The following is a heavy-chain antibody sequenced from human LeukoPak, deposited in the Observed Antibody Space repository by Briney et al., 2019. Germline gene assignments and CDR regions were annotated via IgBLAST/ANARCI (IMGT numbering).Heavy chain of an antibody. CDR1: GFTFSSYA. D-gene: IGHD6-13*01. CDR3: AKDGSTGGYSSSWYSGFAYYYYGMDV. Sequence: QPGGSLRLSCAASGFTFSSYAMSWVRQAPGKGLEWGSSIRSSGGSTFYADSVRGMFTISRDNSKNTLYLQMNSLRGEDTAVYYCAKDGSTGGYSSSWYSGFAYYYYGMDVWGQGTTVTVSS. V-gene: IGHV3-23*01. CDR2: IRSSGGST. J-gene: IGHJ6*02.